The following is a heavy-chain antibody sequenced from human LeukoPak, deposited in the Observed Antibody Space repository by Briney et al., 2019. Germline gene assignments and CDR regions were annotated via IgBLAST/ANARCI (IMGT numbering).Heavy chain of an antibody. CDR1: GFTFSSYS. D-gene: IGHD3-22*01. CDR3: ARSDSSGYYRYYFDY. CDR2: ISSSSSYI. Sequence: GGSLRLSCAASGFTFSSYSMNWVRQAPGKGLEWVSSISSSSSYIYYADSVKGRFTISRDNAKNSLYLQMNSLRAEDTAVYYCARSDSSGYYRYYFDYWGQGTLVTVSS. J-gene: IGHJ4*02. V-gene: IGHV3-21*01.